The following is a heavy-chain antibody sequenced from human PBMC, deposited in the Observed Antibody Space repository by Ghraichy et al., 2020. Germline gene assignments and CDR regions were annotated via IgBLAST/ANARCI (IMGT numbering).Heavy chain of an antibody. V-gene: IGHV3-7*03. Sequence: LSLTCAASGFTFSSYWMSWVRQAPGKGLEWVANIKQDGSEKYYVDSVKGRFTISRDNAKNSLYLQMNSLRAEDTAVYYCARVPPEIVVVVAATPFDYWGQGTLVTVSS. CDR3: ARVPPEIVVVVAATPFDY. D-gene: IGHD2-15*01. CDR2: IKQDGSEK. CDR1: GFTFSSYW. J-gene: IGHJ4*02.